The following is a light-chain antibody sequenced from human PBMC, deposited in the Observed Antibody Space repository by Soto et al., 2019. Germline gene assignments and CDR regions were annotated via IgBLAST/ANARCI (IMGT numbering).Light chain of an antibody. CDR3: QQYGSSPLT. V-gene: IGKV3-20*01. CDR2: GAS. J-gene: IGKJ1*01. Sequence: EIVLTQSPGALSLSPGERATLSCRASQSVSNNYLAWYQQKPGQAPRLLIYGASNRATGIPDRFSGSGSGTDFTLTISRLETEDFAVYYCQQYGSSPLTFGQGTKVDIK. CDR1: QSVSNNY.